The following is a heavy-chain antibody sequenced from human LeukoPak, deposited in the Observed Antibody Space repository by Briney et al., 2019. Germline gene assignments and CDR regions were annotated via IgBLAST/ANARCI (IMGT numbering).Heavy chain of an antibody. Sequence: GGSLRLSCAASGFTFNNFGMHCVRQAPGKGLECVALISYDGSDKYYADSVKGRFTISRDNSKNTLYLQMNSLRAEDTAVYYCAKISLGTDFDIWGQGTMVTVSS. CDR1: GFTFNNFG. D-gene: IGHD7-27*01. V-gene: IGHV3-30*18. CDR2: ISYDGSDK. J-gene: IGHJ3*02. CDR3: AKISLGTDFDI.